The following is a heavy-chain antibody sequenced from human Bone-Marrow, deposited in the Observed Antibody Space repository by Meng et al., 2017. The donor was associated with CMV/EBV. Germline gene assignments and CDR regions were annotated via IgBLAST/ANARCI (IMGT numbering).Heavy chain of an antibody. CDR1: GFTFSSYS. D-gene: IGHD4-17*01. V-gene: IGHV3-7*01. CDR3: ARDPTIDYGDYISSWYFDL. CDR2: IKQDGSEK. J-gene: IGHJ2*01. Sequence: GGSLRLSCAASGFTFSSYSMNWVRQAPGKGLEWVANIKQDGSEKYYVDSVKGRFTISRDNAKNSLYLQMNSLRAEDTAVYYCARDPTIDYGDYISSWYFDLWGRGTLVTVSS.